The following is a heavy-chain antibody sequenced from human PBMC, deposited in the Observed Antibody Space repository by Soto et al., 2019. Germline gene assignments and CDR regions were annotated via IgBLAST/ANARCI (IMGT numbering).Heavy chain of an antibody. D-gene: IGHD3-3*01. J-gene: IGHJ6*02. CDR1: GGSFSGYY. Sequence: SETLSLTCAVYGGSFSGYYWSWIRQPPGKGLEWIGEINHSGSTNYNPSLKSRVTISVDTSKNQFSLKLSSVTAADTAVYYCARCGIRRITIFGVVNFYGMDVWGQGTTVTVSS. CDR2: INHSGST. V-gene: IGHV4-34*01. CDR3: ARCGIRRITIFGVVNFYGMDV.